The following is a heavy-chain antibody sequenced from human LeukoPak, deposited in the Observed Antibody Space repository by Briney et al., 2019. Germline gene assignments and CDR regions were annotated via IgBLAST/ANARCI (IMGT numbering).Heavy chain of an antibody. CDR2: IYKSGTT. Sequence: SETLSLTCPVSGGSIRWYYWSWIRRSAAKELEGIGRIYKSGTTNYNPSFRSRVTMSVDTSKNHFSLTLTSVTAADTAVYYCAREESYQDTNGYSYFFDSWGQGSLATVSS. CDR3: AREESYQDTNGYSYFFDS. CDR1: GGSIRWYY. J-gene: IGHJ4*02. D-gene: IGHD3-22*01. V-gene: IGHV4-4*07.